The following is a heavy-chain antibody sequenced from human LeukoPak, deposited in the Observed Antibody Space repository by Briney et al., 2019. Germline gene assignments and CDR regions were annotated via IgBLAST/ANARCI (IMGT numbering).Heavy chain of an antibody. CDR2: ISSSGSFT. CDR3: GKGGTNVWNGDFDY. V-gene: IGHV3-23*01. CDR1: GFTLSSYS. J-gene: IGHJ4*02. Sequence: GSLRLSCAASGFTLSSYSLNWVRQGPGKGLEWVAGISSSGSFTYYSDSLKGRFTISRDNSNNTPYQQRNSLRAQDTALYYCGKGGTNVWNGDFDYWGKGTLVTVS. D-gene: IGHD1-1*01.